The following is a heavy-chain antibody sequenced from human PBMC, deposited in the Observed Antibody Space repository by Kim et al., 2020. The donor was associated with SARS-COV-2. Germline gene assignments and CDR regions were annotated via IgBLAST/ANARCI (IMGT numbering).Heavy chain of an antibody. D-gene: IGHD3-22*01. Sequence: SRVTISVDTSKNQFSLELSSVTAADTAVYYCARGPGSSGYYAPRFYGMDVWGQGTTVTVSS. CDR3: ARGPGSSGYYAPRFYGMDV. J-gene: IGHJ6*02. V-gene: IGHV4-34*01.